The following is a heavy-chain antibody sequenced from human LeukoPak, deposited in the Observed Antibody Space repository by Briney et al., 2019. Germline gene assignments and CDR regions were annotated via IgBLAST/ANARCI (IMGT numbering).Heavy chain of an antibody. CDR2: INEGGNER. J-gene: IGHJ4*02. CDR3: ARHPNSNWDY. CDR1: GFTFRNYW. Sequence: GGSLRLSCAASGFTFRNYWMSWVRQVPGKGLEWVVNINEGGNERNYVDSVKGRFTASRDNAQNSLYLQMNSLRVEDTAVYYCARHPNSNWDYWGQGTLVTVSS. V-gene: IGHV3-7*03. D-gene: IGHD6-13*01.